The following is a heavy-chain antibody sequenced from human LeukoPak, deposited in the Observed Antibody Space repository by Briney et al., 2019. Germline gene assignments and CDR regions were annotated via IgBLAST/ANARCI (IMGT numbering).Heavy chain of an antibody. D-gene: IGHD3-22*01. CDR2: ISSSSSYI. J-gene: IGHJ4*02. Sequence: GRSLRLSCAASGFTFSSYSMNWVRQAPGKGLEWVSSISSSSSYIYYADSVKGRFTISRDNAKNSLYLQMNSLRAEDTAVYYCARSHSSGYCFDYWGQGTLVTVSS. V-gene: IGHV3-21*01. CDR3: ARSHSSGYCFDY. CDR1: GFTFSSYS.